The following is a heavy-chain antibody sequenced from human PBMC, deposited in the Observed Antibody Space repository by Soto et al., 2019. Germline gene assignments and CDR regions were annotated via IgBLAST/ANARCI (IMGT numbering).Heavy chain of an antibody. Sequence: GVFHSLSCAASGITFRNYAMSWVRQAPGKGLEWVSTISGSGGSTYYADSVKGRFTISRDNSKNTLYLQTNSLRAEDTAVYYCAKDPEWELPKYYFDYWGQGTLVTVSS. D-gene: IGHD1-26*01. V-gene: IGHV3-23*01. CDR2: ISGSGGST. CDR1: GITFRNYA. CDR3: AKDPEWELPKYYFDY. J-gene: IGHJ4*02.